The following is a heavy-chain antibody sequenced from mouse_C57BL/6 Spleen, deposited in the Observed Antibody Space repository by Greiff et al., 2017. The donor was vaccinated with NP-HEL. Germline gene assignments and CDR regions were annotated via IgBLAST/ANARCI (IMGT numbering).Heavy chain of an antibody. CDR2: IYPGDGDT. Sequence: QVQLQQSGPELVKPGASVKISCKASGYAFRSSWMNWVKQRPGKGLEWIGRIYPGDGDTNYNGKFKGKATLTADKSSSTAYMQLSSLTSEDSAVYYCARLLLRYFDGWGTGTTVTVSS. CDR1: GYAFRSSW. J-gene: IGHJ1*03. D-gene: IGHD1-1*01. V-gene: IGHV1-82*01. CDR3: ARLLLRYFDG.